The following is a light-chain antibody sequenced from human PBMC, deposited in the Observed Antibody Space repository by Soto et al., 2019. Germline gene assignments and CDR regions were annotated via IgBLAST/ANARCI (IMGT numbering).Light chain of an antibody. V-gene: IGKV3-20*01. CDR3: QQYGSSPWT. CDR1: QSVTSNA. J-gene: IGKJ1*01. CDR2: GVS. Sequence: EIVLTHSSATLSLSPCERATLSSSASQSVTSNALAWYQQKPGQAPRLLIYGVSSRATGIPDRFSGSGSGTDFTLSISRLEPEDFAVYYCQQYGSSPWTFGQGTKVDI.